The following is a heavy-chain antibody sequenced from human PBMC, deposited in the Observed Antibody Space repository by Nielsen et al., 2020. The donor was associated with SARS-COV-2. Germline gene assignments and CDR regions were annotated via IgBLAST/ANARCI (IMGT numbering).Heavy chain of an antibody. CDR1: GFTVSSNS. V-gene: IGHV3-66*01. J-gene: IGHJ5*02. CDR3: AREDWFDP. Sequence: LSLTCAASGFTVSSNSMTWVRQAPGKGLEWVSVIYTGGDTYYANSVRGRFTISRDNSKNTLYLQMNSLRADDTAFYYCAREDWFDPWGQGTLVTVSS. CDR2: IYTGGDT.